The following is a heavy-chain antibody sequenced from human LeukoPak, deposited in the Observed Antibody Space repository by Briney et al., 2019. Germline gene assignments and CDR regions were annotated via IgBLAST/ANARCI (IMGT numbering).Heavy chain of an antibody. CDR1: GFSFSNAW. Sequence: GGSLRLSCAASGFSFSNAWMSWVRQAPGKGLEWVANIKQDGSEKYYVDSVKGRFTISRDNAKNSVYLQMNSLRAEDTAVYYCAREMPGWVQFAAFDIWGQGTMVTVSS. CDR3: AREMPGWVQFAAFDI. V-gene: IGHV3-7*01. J-gene: IGHJ3*02. CDR2: IKQDGSEK. D-gene: IGHD5-24*01.